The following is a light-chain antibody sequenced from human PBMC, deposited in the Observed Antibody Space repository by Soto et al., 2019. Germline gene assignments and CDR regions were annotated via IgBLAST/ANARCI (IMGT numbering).Light chain of an antibody. CDR1: SSDVGSYNL. CDR3: CLGV. Sequence: QSVLTQPASVSGSPGQSITISCTGTSSDVGSYNLVSWYQQHPGKAPKLMIYEVSKRPSGVSNRFSGSKSGNTASLTISGLQAEDEADYYCCLGVFGTGT. J-gene: IGLJ1*01. CDR2: EVS. V-gene: IGLV2-23*02.